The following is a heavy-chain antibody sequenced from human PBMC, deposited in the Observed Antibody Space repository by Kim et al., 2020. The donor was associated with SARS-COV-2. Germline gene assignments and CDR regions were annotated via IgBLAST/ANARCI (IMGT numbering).Heavy chain of an antibody. D-gene: IGHD4-4*01. CDR1: GGSISSYY. Sequence: SETLSLTCTVSGGSISSYYWSWIRQPAGKGLEWIGRIYTSGSTNYNPSLKSRVTMSVDTSKNQFSLKLSSVTAADTAVYYCARGLLSSNYAYYFDYWGQGTLVTVSS. V-gene: IGHV4-4*07. CDR2: IYTSGST. J-gene: IGHJ4*02. CDR3: ARGLLSSNYAYYFDY.